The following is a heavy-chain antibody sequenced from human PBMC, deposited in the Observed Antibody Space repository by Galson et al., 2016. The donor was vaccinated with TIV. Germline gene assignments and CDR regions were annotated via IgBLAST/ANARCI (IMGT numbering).Heavy chain of an antibody. D-gene: IGHD3-22*01. CDR3: ARGLTYYDGRFYYDTFDI. V-gene: IGHV3-7*01. J-gene: IGHJ3*02. Sequence: SLRLSCAASGFSINNDWMTWVRQPPGKGLEWVANIRQDASIINYVDSVRGRFIISRDNAKNSLYLQMSSLRAEDTAVYYCARGLTYYDGRFYYDTFDIWGQGTMVAVSS. CDR2: IRQDASII. CDR1: GFSINNDW.